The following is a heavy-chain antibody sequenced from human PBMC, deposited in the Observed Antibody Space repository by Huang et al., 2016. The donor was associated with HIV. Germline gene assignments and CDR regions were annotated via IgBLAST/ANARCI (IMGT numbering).Heavy chain of an antibody. CDR1: GFILSHYG. CDR2: MQYTGKKK. D-gene: IGHD3-22*01. V-gene: IGHV3-30*02. Sequence: VELLEAGGGVVQPGGSLKLSCGTSGFILSHYGMHLVRKGPGKGLEGVTFMQYTGKKKDYGTFVEGRFTVGRDNSNNTVFLQMRSLRPDDTAIYYCVRGDYYDSRGYHPGYFDYWGRGALVTVSS. CDR3: VRGDYYDSRGYHPGYFDY. J-gene: IGHJ4*02.